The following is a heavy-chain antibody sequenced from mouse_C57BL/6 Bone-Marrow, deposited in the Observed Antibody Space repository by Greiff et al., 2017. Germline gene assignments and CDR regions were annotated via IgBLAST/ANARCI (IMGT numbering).Heavy chain of an antibody. Sequence: EVKLQESGPGLVKPSQSLSLTCSVTGYSITSGYYWNWIRQFPGNKLEWMGYISYDGSNNYNPSLKNRISITRDTSKNQFFLKLNSVTTEDTATYYCARAYYGSSPLYAMDYWGQGTSVTVSS. CDR3: ARAYYGSSPLYAMDY. V-gene: IGHV3-6*01. CDR2: ISYDGSN. D-gene: IGHD1-1*01. J-gene: IGHJ4*01. CDR1: GYSITSGYY.